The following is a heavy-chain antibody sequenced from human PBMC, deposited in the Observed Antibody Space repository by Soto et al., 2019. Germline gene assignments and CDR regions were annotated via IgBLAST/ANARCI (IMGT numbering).Heavy chain of an antibody. CDR3: ARGDRGAFDL. Sequence: EVQLLESGGGLVQPGESLRLSCAASGFTFSYYWMHWVRQAPGMGLVWVSRIHSDGSSTTYADSVKGRFTISRDNARNTLYLQMNGRRAEDTAVYYCARGDRGAFDLWGQGTVVTVSS. D-gene: IGHD1-26*01. J-gene: IGHJ3*01. CDR1: GFTFSYYW. V-gene: IGHV3-74*01. CDR2: IHSDGSST.